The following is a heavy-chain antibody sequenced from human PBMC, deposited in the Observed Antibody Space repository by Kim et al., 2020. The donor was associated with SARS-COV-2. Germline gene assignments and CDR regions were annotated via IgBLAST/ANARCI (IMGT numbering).Heavy chain of an antibody. CDR2: NNHSGSP. J-gene: IGHJ3*02. CDR1: GGSFSGYY. V-gene: IGHV4-34*01. Sequence: SETLSLTCAVYGGSFSGYYWSWIRQPPGKGLEWIGENNHSGSPNYNPSLKSRVTISVDTSNNQFSLKLSSVTAADTAVYYCARGIQLWPGHAFDIWGQGTMVTVSS. CDR3: ARGIQLWPGHAFDI. D-gene: IGHD5-18*01.